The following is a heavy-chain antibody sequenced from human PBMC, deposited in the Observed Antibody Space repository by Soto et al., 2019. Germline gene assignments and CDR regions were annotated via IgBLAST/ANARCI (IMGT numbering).Heavy chain of an antibody. Sequence: QVQLQESGPGLVKPSQTLSLTCTVSGGSISSGGYYWSWIRQHPGKGLEWIGYIYYSGSTYYNPSLTGRVTIAVDTSKNQCSLKLSSVTAADPAVYYCARGSGAATYWFDPWGQGTLVTVSS. CDR1: GGSISSGGYY. CDR3: ARGSGAATYWFDP. V-gene: IGHV4-31*03. J-gene: IGHJ5*02. D-gene: IGHD6-13*01. CDR2: IYYSGST.